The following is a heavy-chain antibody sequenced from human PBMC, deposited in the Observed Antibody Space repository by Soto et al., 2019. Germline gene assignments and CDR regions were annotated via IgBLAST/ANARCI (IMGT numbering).Heavy chain of an antibody. CDR2: VFHTGGT. J-gene: IGHJ4*02. CDR3: ARVFSSGSGWMYYFDF. CDR1: SDSIAGENW. Sequence: QVQLQESGPGLVKPSETLSLTCTVSSDSIAGENWWRWVRQPPGLGLEGIGEVFHTGGTNYNPSLKSRLTMEVEKAKNQFSLNPIAATAADTAVYYCARVFSSGSGWMYYFDFWGQGTLVSVSS. V-gene: IGHV4-4*02. D-gene: IGHD6-19*01.